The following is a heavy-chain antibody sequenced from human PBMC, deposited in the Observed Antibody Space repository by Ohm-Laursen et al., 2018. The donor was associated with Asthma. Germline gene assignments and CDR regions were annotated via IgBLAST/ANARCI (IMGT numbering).Heavy chain of an antibody. J-gene: IGHJ6*02. CDR2: IGVGSGNT. CDR3: AADLGHYYGSGTYGMDV. CDR1: GFTFTSSA. Sequence: VASVKVSCKASGFTFTSSAVQWVRQARGQRLEWIGWIGVGSGNTDYAQKFQERVTITRDMSTSTAYMELSSLRSEDTAVYYCAADLGHYYGSGTYGMDVWGQGTTVTVSS. V-gene: IGHV1-58*01. D-gene: IGHD3-10*01.